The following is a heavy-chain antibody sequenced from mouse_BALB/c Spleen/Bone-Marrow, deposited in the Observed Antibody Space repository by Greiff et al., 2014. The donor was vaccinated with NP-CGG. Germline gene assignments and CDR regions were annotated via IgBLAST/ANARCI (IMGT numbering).Heavy chain of an antibody. J-gene: IGHJ2*01. CDR3: TRGRGYYFDY. CDR1: GFTFSDAW. V-gene: IGHV6-6*01. CDR2: IRIKANNHAT. Sequence: DVHLVESGGGLVQPGGSMKLSCAASGFTFSDAWMDWVRQSPEKGLEWVAEIRIKANNHATFYAESVKGRFTISRDDSKSSVYLQMNSLRTEDTGIYYCTRGRGYYFDYWGQGTTLTVSS.